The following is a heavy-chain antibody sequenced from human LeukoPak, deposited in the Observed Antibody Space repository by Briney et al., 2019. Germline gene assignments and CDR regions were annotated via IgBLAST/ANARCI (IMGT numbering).Heavy chain of an antibody. D-gene: IGHD6-13*01. CDR2: IYTSGST. CDR3: ARGPSRIAAADADY. J-gene: IGHJ4*02. Sequence: SQTLSLTCTVSGGSISSGSYYWSWIRQPAGKGLEWIGRIYTSGSTNYNPSLKSRVTISVDTSKNQFSLKLSSVTAADTAVYYCARGPSRIAAADADYWGQGTLVTVSS. V-gene: IGHV4-61*02. CDR1: GGSISSGSYY.